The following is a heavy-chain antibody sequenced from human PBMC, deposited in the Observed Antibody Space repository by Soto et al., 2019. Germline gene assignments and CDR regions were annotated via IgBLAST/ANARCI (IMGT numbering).Heavy chain of an antibody. CDR3: ARLVSSGYYYNY. CDR2: IDPGDSNI. J-gene: IGHJ4*02. Sequence: GESLKISCKGSGYVFSDYWITWVRQMPGKGLEWMGRIDPGDSNIDYSPSFQGHVTMSTDMSISTAYLQWSSLKASDTAMYYCARLVSSGYYYNYWGQGTLVTVSS. CDR1: GYVFSDYW. D-gene: IGHD3-22*01. V-gene: IGHV5-10-1*01.